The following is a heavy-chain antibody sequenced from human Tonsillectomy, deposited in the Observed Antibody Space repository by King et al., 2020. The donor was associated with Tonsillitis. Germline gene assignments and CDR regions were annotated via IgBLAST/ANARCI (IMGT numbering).Heavy chain of an antibody. CDR3: AMTGYTSSWYFHY. CDR1: GDSVSSSRYY. CDR2: IYYSGST. Sequence: QLQESGPGLVKPSETLSLTCSLSGDSVSSSRYYWGWIRQPPGKGLEWIGNIYYSGSTYYNPSLKSRVTISVDIFQNQFSLNLTSVTAADTAVYYCAMTGYTSSWYFHYWGQGSLVTVSS. D-gene: IGHD6-13*01. J-gene: IGHJ4*02. V-gene: IGHV4-39*01.